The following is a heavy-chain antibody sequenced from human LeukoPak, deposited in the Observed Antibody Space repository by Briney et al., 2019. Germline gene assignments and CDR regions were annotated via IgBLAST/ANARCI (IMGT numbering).Heavy chain of an antibody. V-gene: IGHV3-23*01. CDR1: GFTVSSNY. J-gene: IGHJ4*02. Sequence: GGSLRLSCAASGFTVSSNYMSWVRQAPGKGLEWVSGISGSGGSTYYADSVKGRFTISRDNSKNTLYLQMNSLRAEDTAVYYCAKKRVAVAGTHYFDYWGQGTLVTVSS. CDR3: AKKRVAVAGTHYFDY. D-gene: IGHD6-19*01. CDR2: ISGSGGST.